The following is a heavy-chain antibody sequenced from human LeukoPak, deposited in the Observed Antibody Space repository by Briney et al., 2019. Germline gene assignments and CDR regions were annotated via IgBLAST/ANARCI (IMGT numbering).Heavy chain of an antibody. CDR1: GGTFSSYA. CDR3: ARSLGIKTPFDY. D-gene: IGHD7-27*01. Sequence: SVKVSCKASGGTFSSYAISWVRQAPGQGLGWMGGIIPIFGTANYAQKFQGRVTITADESTSTAYMELSSLRSEDTAVYYCARSLGIKTPFDYWGQGTLVTVSS. V-gene: IGHV1-69*13. CDR2: IIPIFGTA. J-gene: IGHJ4*02.